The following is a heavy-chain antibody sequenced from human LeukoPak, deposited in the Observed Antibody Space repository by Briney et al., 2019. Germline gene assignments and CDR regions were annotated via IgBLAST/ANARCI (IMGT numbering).Heavy chain of an antibody. J-gene: IGHJ3*02. Sequence: GEPLKISCKGSGYSFTNYWIGWVRQTPGKGLEWMGIINPDDSEIKYSPSLQGQVTISADKSISTAYLQWSSLKASDTAMYYCARQRSSGWTDSWGQGTMVTVSS. CDR1: GYSFTNYW. V-gene: IGHV5-51*01. D-gene: IGHD6-19*01. CDR2: INPDDSEI. CDR3: ARQRSSGWTDS.